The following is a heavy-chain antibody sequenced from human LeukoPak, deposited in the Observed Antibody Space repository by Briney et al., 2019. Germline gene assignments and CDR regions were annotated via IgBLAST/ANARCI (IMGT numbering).Heavy chain of an antibody. J-gene: IGHJ4*02. Sequence: PGGSLRLSCAASGFTFSNYWMHWVRQAPGKGLDWVSRINSDGSTTNYADSVKGRITVSRDNAKNTVYLQMNSLRAEDTAVYYCVRDLRESDFWGQGSLVTVSS. D-gene: IGHD1-26*01. CDR3: VRDLRESDF. CDR1: GFTFSNYW. CDR2: INSDGSTT. V-gene: IGHV3-74*01.